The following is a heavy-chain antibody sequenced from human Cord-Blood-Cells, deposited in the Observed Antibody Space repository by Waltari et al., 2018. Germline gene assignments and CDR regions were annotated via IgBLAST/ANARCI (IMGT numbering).Heavy chain of an antibody. D-gene: IGHD3-3*01. CDR2: INPSGGST. Sequence: QVQLVQSGAAVKKPGASVKVSCKASGYTFTSYYMHCVRQSPGQGLEWMGIINPSGGSTSYAQKFQGRVTMTRDTSTSTVYMELSSLRSEDTAVYYCARGVVTIFGVVSNFDYWGQGTLVTVSS. CDR3: ARGVVTIFGVVSNFDY. CDR1: GYTFTSYY. V-gene: IGHV1-46*01. J-gene: IGHJ4*02.